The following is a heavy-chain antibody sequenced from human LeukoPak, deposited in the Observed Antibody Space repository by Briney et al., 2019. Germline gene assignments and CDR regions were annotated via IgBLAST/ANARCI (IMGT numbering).Heavy chain of an antibody. J-gene: IGHJ4*02. CDR3: ARGRQNYFGPPSHKGAFDS. D-gene: IGHD3-9*01. CDR1: GGSFSGYY. Sequence: SETLSLTCAVYGGSFSGYYWSWIRQPPGKGLEWIGEINHSGSTNYNPSLKSRVTISVDTSKNQFSLKLSSVTAADTAVYYCARGRQNYFGPPSHKGAFDSWGQGTLVTVSS. V-gene: IGHV4-34*01. CDR2: INHSGST.